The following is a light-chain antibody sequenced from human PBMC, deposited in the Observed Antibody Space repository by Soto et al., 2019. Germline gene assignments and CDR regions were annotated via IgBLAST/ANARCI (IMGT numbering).Light chain of an antibody. Sequence: QSVLTQPASVSGSPGQSITISCTGTSGDIGGYNYVSWYQQHPGKAPKLLISEVTNRPSGVSNRFSGSKSGNTASLTFSGLQAEDEADYYCSSYTTNITPVVFGGGTKLTVL. CDR2: EVT. CDR3: SSYTTNITPVV. CDR1: SGDIGGYNY. V-gene: IGLV2-14*01. J-gene: IGLJ2*01.